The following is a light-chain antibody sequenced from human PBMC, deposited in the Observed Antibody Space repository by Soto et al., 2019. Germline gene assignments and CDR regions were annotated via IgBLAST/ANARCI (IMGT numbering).Light chain of an antibody. J-gene: IGLJ1*01. CDR1: NSDVGAYNY. CDR2: EVS. V-gene: IGLV2-8*01. Sequence: QSVLTQPPSGSGSPGQSVTISCTGTNSDVGAYNYVSWYQQLPGKAPKLIIYEVSKRPSGVPDRFSGSKSGNTASLTVSGLQAEDEADYYCTSYAGTYSFFYVFGTGTKVTVL. CDR3: TSYAGTYSFFYV.